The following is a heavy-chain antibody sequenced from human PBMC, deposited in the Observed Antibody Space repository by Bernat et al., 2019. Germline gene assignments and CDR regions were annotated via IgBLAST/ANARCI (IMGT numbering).Heavy chain of an antibody. J-gene: IGHJ4*02. CDR1: GFTFSNYG. Sequence: QVQLVESGGGVVQPGTSLRLSCVASGFTFSNYGMHWVRQAPGKGLEWVAVIWYDSSNSYYADSVRGRFTISKDNSKNTLFLQMNSLRTEDTGVYYCAREGWSARAAAGTGADYWGQGTLVSVSS. D-gene: IGHD6-25*01. V-gene: IGHV3-33*01. CDR2: IWYDSSNS. CDR3: AREGWSARAAAGTGADY.